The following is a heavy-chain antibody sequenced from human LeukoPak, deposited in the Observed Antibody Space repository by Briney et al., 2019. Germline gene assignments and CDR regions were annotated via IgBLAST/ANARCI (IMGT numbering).Heavy chain of an antibody. J-gene: IGHJ4*02. D-gene: IGHD3-22*01. CDR2: ISWNSGNM. V-gene: IGHV3-9*01. CDR1: GFTFDDYA. Sequence: GGSLRLSCAASGFTFDDYAMHWVRQAPGKGLEWVSGISWNSGNMGYADSVKGRFTISRDNSKNTLYLQMNSLRAEDTAVYYCAKGLKYYYDSSPSPGMYWGQGTLVTVSS. CDR3: AKGLKYYYDSSPSPGMY.